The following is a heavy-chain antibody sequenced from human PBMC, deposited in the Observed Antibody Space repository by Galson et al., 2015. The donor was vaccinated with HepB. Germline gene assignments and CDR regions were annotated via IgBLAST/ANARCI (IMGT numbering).Heavy chain of an antibody. Sequence: SLRLSCAASGIRFYGSGMHWVRQAPGKGLEWVAAIQNDGSEKVYADSVKGRFTISRDNSKNTLYLQMNSLRVEDTAVYNCAREGSRIVFHAFDTWGQGTLVTVSS. V-gene: IGHV3-33*01. CDR3: AREGSRIVFHAFDT. CDR2: IQNDGSEK. D-gene: IGHD2-21*01. CDR1: GIRFYGSG. J-gene: IGHJ3*02.